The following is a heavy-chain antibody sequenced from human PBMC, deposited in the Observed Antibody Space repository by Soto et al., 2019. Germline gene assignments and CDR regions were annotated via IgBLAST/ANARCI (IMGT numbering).Heavy chain of an antibody. CDR1: GGSISSGGYY. D-gene: IGHD3-10*01. J-gene: IGHJ4*02. V-gene: IGHV4-31*03. Sequence: QVQLQESGPGLVKPSQTLSLTCTVSGGSISSGGYYWSWIRQHPGKGLEWIGYIYYSGSTYYHPSIKSRVTISVDTSKNQFSLKLSSVTAADTAVYYCARGVTMVRGVIHTPYFDYWGQGTLFNVSS. CDR3: ARGVTMVRGVIHTPYFDY. CDR2: IYYSGST.